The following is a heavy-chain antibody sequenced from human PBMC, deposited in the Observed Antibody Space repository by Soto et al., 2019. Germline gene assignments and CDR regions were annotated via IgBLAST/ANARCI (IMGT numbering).Heavy chain of an antibody. D-gene: IGHD2-21*01. CDR2: IIPIFGTA. J-gene: IGHJ6*02. CDR1: GGTFSSYA. Sequence: QVQLVQSGAEVKKPRSSVKVSCKASGGTFSSYAISWVRQAPGQGLEWMGGIIPIFGTANYAQKFQGRVTITADKSTSTAYMELSSLRSEDTAVYYCAREASGCGGVGVGPRCGVDGMDVWGQGTTVTVA. CDR3: AREASGCGGVGVGPRCGVDGMDV. V-gene: IGHV1-69*06.